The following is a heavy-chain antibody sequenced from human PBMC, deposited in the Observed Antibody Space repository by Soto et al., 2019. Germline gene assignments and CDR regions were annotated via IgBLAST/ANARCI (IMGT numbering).Heavy chain of an antibody. CDR2: IYTNGST. J-gene: IGHJ4*02. V-gene: IGHV4-4*07. CDR3: ARDRTVDYVDYYFDY. Sequence: SETLSLTCTVSDGSISTYYWSWIRQPAGKGLEWVGRIYTNGSTSYSPSLKSRLTMSVDTSKKQLSLKLSSVTAADTAVYYCARDRTVDYVDYYFDYWGQGILVTVSS. D-gene: IGHD3-10*02. CDR1: DGSISTYY.